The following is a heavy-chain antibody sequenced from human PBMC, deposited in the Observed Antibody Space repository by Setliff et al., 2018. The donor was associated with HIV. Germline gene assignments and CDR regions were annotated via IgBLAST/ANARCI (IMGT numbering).Heavy chain of an antibody. CDR1: GDSISNSNYY. V-gene: IGHV4-39*01. J-gene: IGHJ5*02. CDR3: ARHRSYGDYDPNWFDP. Sequence: PSETLSLTCTLSGDSISNSNYYWGWIRQPPGKGLEWIGSIYYIGTTYYNPSLKSRVTISVDTSKDQFSLKLRSVTAADTGIYYCARHRSYGDYDPNWFDPWGQGTLVTVSS. CDR2: IYYIGTT. D-gene: IGHD4-17*01.